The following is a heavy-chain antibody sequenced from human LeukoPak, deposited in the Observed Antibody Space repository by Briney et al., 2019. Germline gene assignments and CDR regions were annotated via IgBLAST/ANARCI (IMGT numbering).Heavy chain of an antibody. J-gene: IGHJ4*02. CDR1: GFTFRSYG. D-gene: IGHD2-2*01. V-gene: IGHV3-48*01. Sequence: GGPLRLSCAASGFTFRSYGMNWVRQAPGKGLEGVSYISSSSSTIYYADSVKGRFTISRDNAKNSLYLQMNSLRAEDTAVYYCARGIGYCSSTSCYDYFDYWGQGTLVTVSS. CDR2: ISSSSSTI. CDR3: ARGIGYCSSTSCYDYFDY.